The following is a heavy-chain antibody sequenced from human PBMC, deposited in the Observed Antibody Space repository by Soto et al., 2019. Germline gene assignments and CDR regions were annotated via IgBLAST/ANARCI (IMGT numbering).Heavy chain of an antibody. D-gene: IGHD6-19*01. J-gene: IGHJ4*02. CDR3: ATASGYSSGWYDY. CDR2: IIPILGIA. CDR1: GGTFSSYT. V-gene: IGHV1-69*02. Sequence: QVQLVQSGAEVKKPGSSVKVSCKASGGTFSSYTISWVRQAPGQGLEWMGRIIPILGIANYAQKFQGRVTXTXDXXTSTAYMELSSLRSEDTAVYYCATASGYSSGWYDYWGQGTLVTVSS.